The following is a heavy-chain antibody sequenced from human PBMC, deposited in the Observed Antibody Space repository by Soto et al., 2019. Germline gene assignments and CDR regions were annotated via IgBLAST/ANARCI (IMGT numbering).Heavy chain of an antibody. J-gene: IGHJ4*02. D-gene: IGHD1-1*01. CDR1: GYTFTSYD. CDR2: MNPNSGNT. CDR3: ARVQLEHTGGDY. Sequence: QVQLVQSGAEVKKPGPSVKVSCKASGYTFTSYDINWVRQATGQGLEWMGWMNPNSGNTGYAQKFQGRVTMTRNTSISTADMELSSLRSEDTAGYYCARVQLEHTGGDYWGQGTLVTVSS. V-gene: IGHV1-8*01.